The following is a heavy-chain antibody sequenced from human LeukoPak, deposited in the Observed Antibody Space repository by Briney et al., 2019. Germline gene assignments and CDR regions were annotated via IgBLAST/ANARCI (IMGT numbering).Heavy chain of an antibody. J-gene: IGHJ5*02. CDR3: ARSTTIKGWFDP. Sequence: KPGGSLRLSCAASGFTFSDYYMSWIRQPPGKGLEWIGSIYYSGSTYYNPSLKSRVTISVDTSKNQFSLNLNSVTAADTAVYYCARSTTIKGWFDPWGQGTLVTVSS. D-gene: IGHD4-11*01. CDR1: GFTFSDYY. V-gene: IGHV4-38-2*01. CDR2: IYYSGST.